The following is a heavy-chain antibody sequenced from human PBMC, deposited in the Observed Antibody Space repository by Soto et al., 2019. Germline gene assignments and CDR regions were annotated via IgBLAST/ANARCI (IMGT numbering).Heavy chain of an antibody. D-gene: IGHD3-10*01. Sequence: QVQLVQSGAEVKKPGASVKVSCKASGYTFTRYGISWVREAPGQGLEWMGWISAYNGNTNYAQKLQGRATMTTDTSTSTAYMELRSLRSDDTAVYYCARDCGSGTPWDPYYYYMDVWGKGTTVTVSS. CDR2: ISAYNGNT. CDR1: GYTFTRYG. V-gene: IGHV1-18*01. CDR3: ARDCGSGTPWDPYYYYMDV. J-gene: IGHJ6*03.